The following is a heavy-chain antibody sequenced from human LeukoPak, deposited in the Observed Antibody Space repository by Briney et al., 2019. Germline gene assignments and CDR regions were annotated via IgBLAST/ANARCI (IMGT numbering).Heavy chain of an antibody. Sequence: ASVKVSCKASGYTLTSDGMNWVRQAPGQGLEWMGGIIPIFGTANYAQELQGRVTMTTDTSTSTAYMELRSLRSDDTAVYYCARAYYDSSGYPDAFDIWGQGTMVTVSS. CDR2: IIPIFGTA. J-gene: IGHJ3*02. V-gene: IGHV1-18*01. D-gene: IGHD3-22*01. CDR1: GYTLTSDG. CDR3: ARAYYDSSGYPDAFDI.